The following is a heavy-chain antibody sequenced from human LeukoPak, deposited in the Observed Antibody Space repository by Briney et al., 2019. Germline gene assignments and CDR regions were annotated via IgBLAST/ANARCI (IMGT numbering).Heavy chain of an antibody. Sequence: EALKISCKGSGYSFTSYWIGRVLQMPGKGLEWGGNIYPGDPDTRYSPSFPGQVTHSADKSISNAYLQWSSLQASDTAMYYCARRVAARPIPADYFDYWGQGTLVTVSS. D-gene: IGHD6-6*01. CDR3: ARRVAARPIPADYFDY. J-gene: IGHJ4*02. CDR1: GYSFTSYW. CDR2: IYPGDPDT. V-gene: IGHV5-51*01.